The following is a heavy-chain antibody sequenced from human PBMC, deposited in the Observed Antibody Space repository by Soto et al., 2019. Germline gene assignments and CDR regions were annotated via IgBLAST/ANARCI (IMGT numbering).Heavy chain of an antibody. CDR3: ARAYCGGDCSPPVYGMDV. V-gene: IGHV3-53*01. D-gene: IGHD2-21*02. CDR2: IYSGGSI. J-gene: IGHJ6*02. Sequence: LRLSCAASGFTVSSNYMSWVRQAPGKGLEWVSVIYSGGSIYYADSVKGRFTISRDNSKNTLYLQMNSLRAEDTAVYYCARAYCGGDCSPPVYGMDVWGQGTTVTVSS. CDR1: GFTVSSNY.